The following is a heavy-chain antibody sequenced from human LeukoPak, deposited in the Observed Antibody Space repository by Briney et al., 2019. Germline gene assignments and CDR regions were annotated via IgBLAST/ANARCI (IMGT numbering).Heavy chain of an antibody. CDR3: ARAPRWVGTTVTDY. V-gene: IGHV1-69*04. D-gene: IGHD4-17*01. CDR2: IIPILGIA. CDR1: GGTFSSYA. J-gene: IGHJ4*02. Sequence: ASVKVSCKASGGTFSSYAISWVRQAPGQGLEWMGRIIPILGIANYAQKFQGRVTITADKSTSTAYMELSSLRSEDTAVYYCARAPRWVGTTVTDYWGQGTLVTVSS.